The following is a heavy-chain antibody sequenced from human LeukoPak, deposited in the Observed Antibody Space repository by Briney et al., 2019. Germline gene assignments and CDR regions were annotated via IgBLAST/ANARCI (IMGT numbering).Heavy chain of an antibody. CDR1: GGSISSGGYY. D-gene: IGHD6-13*01. J-gene: IGHJ4*02. Sequence: PSQTLSLTCTVSGGSISSGGYYWSWIRQPPGKGLEWIGYIYYSGSTYYNPSLKSRVTISVDTSKNQFSLKLSSVTAADTAVYYCARDMRNGYSSLYYFDYWGQGTLVTVSS. V-gene: IGHV4-30-2*01. CDR2: IYYSGST. CDR3: ARDMRNGYSSLYYFDY.